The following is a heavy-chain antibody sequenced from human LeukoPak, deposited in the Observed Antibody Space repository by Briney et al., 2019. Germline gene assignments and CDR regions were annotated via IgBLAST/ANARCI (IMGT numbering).Heavy chain of an antibody. Sequence: SQTLSLTCTVSGGSISSGSYYWSWIRQPAGKGLEWIGRIYTSGSTNYNPSLKSRVTISVDTSKNQFSLKLSSVTAADTAVYYCARHVTAAGWENWFDPWGQGTLVTVSS. D-gene: IGHD6-13*01. J-gene: IGHJ5*02. CDR2: IYTSGST. V-gene: IGHV4-61*02. CDR3: ARHVTAAGWENWFDP. CDR1: GGSISSGSYY.